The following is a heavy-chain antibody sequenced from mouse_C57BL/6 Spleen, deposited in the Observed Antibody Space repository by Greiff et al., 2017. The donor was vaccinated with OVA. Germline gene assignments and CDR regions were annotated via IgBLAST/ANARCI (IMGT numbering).Heavy chain of an antibody. CDR1: GYTFTSYW. CDR3: AREDCRNFAWCAY. CDR2: IYPGSGST. V-gene: IGHV1-55*01. J-gene: IGHJ3*01. Sequence: QVQLQQPGAELVKPGASVKMSCKASGYTFTSYWITWVKQRPGQGLEWIGDIYPGSGSTNYNEKFKSKATLTVDTSSSTAYMQLSSLTSEDSAVYYCAREDCRNFAWCAYWGQGTLVTVSA.